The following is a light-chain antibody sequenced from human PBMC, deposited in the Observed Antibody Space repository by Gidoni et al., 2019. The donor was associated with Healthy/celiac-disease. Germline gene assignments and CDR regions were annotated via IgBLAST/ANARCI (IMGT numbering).Light chain of an antibody. V-gene: IGKV3-20*01. J-gene: IGKJ4*01. CDR3: QQYGSSPPLT. Sequence: EIVLTQSPDNLYLSPGERATLACRASQSVSSSYLAWYQQKPVQAPRLLIYGASSRAPGIPDRFSGSGSGTDFTLTISRLEPEDFAVYYCQQYGSSPPLTFGGGTKVEIK. CDR2: GAS. CDR1: QSVSSSY.